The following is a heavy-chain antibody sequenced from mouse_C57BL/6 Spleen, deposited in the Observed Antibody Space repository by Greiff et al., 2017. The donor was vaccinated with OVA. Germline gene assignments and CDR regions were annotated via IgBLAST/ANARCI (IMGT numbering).Heavy chain of an antibody. V-gene: IGHV5-9-1*02. J-gene: IGHJ1*03. CDR3: TRGLWYFDV. CDR1: GFTFSSYA. Sequence: EVNLVESGAGLVKPGGSLKLSCAASGFTFSSYAMSWVRQTPEKRLEWVAYISSGGDYIYYADTVKGRFTISRDNARNTLYLQMSSLKSEDTAMYYCTRGLWYFDVWGTGTTVTVSS. CDR2: ISSGGDYI.